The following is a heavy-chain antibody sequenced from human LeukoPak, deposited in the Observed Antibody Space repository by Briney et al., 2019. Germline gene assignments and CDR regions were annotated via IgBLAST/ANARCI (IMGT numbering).Heavy chain of an antibody. CDR3: ATTLAAADYYYYYMDV. D-gene: IGHD6-13*01. J-gene: IGHJ6*03. CDR1: GGSISSGSYY. CDR2: IYYSGST. Sequence: SETLSLTCAVSGGSISSGSYYWGWIRQPPGKGLEWIGSIYYSGSTYYNPSLKSRVTISVDTSKNQFSLKLSSVTAADTAVYYCATTLAAADYYYYYMDVWGKGTTVTVSS. V-gene: IGHV4-39*01.